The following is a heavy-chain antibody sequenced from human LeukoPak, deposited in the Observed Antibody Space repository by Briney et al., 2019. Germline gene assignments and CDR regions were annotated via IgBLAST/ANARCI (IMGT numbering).Heavy chain of an antibody. D-gene: IGHD2-15*01. V-gene: IGHV4-30-2*01. CDR3: ARALGPEYCSGGSCYSTDY. CDR1: GGSISSGGYY. J-gene: IGHJ4*02. Sequence: SETLSLTCTVSGGSISSGGYYWSWIRQPPGKGLEWIGYIYHSGSTYYNPSLKSRVTISVDRSKNQFSLKLTSVTAADTAVYYCARALGPEYCSGGSCYSTDYWGQGTLVTVSS. CDR2: IYHSGST.